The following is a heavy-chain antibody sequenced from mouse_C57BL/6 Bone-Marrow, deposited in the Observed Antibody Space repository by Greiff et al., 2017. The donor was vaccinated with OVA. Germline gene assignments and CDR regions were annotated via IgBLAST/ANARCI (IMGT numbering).Heavy chain of an antibody. Sequence: QQSGAELVRPGTSVKLSCKASGYTFTSYWMHWVKQRPGQGLEWIGVIEPFVSYTNYNKKFKGKATLTVDTSSSTAYMQLSSLTSEDSAVYYCARLAAPRARDYWGQGTSVTVSS. V-gene: IGHV1-59*01. CDR1: GYTFTSYW. D-gene: IGHD1-2*01. J-gene: IGHJ4*01. CDR3: ARLAAPRARDY. CDR2: IEPFVSYT.